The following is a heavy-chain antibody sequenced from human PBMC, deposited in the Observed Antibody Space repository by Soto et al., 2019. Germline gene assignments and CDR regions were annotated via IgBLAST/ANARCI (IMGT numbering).Heavy chain of an antibody. J-gene: IGHJ5*02. CDR3: AKDWQKGADGIDL. Sequence: GGSLRLSCAASGFTFSSYAMSWVRQAPGRGLEWVSSIRDSGEKTYYADSAKGRFTISRDNSGNTVYLQMNSLRVEDTAVYYCAKDWQKGADGIDLWGQGTLVTVSS. V-gene: IGHV3-23*01. CDR2: IRDSGEKT. CDR1: GFTFSSYA.